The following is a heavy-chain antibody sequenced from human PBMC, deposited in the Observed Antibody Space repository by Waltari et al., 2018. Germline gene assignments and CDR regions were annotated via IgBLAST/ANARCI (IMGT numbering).Heavy chain of an antibody. CDR2: ISSDGRT. CDR3: EGSGGH. Sequence: EVQLLESGGGLVQPGGSLRLSRSASGFTVSAHSMTWVRQAPGKGLEWVAGISSDGRTYDADSVKGRFTISRDNSKNTLYLQMQSLRAEDTAVYYCEGSGGHWGQGTLVTVSS. J-gene: IGHJ4*02. CDR1: GFTVSAHS. V-gene: IGHV3-23*01. D-gene: IGHD3-10*01.